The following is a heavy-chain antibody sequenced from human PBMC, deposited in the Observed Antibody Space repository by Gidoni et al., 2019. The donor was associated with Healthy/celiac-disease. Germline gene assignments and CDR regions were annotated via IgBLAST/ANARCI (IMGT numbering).Heavy chain of an antibody. V-gene: IGHV3-64D*08. CDR1: GFTCSSYA. J-gene: IGHJ4*02. D-gene: IGHD6-19*01. CDR3: VNGWASSGWYVGFDY. CDR2: ISSSGGST. Sequence: EVQLVESGGGLVQPGGSLRLAGSASGFTCSSYAMHWVRQAPGKGLEYGSAISSSGGSTYYADSVKGRFTISRDKSKNTLYLQMSSLRAEDTAVYYCVNGWASSGWYVGFDYWGQGTLVTVSS.